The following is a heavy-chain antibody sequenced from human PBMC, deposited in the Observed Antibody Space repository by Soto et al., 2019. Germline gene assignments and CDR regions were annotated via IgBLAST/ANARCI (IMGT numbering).Heavy chain of an antibody. CDR3: AREGMWSYYYGMDV. V-gene: IGHV3-23*01. CDR1: GFTFSSYA. J-gene: IGHJ6*02. D-gene: IGHD1-20*01. CDR2: INGGGSTI. Sequence: EVQLLESGGGLVQPGGSLRLSCAASGFTFSSYAMSWVRQAPGKGLEWVSAINGGGSTIYYADSVKGRFTISRDNAKNSLYLQMNSLRAEDTAVYYCAREGMWSYYYGMDVWGQGTTVTVSS.